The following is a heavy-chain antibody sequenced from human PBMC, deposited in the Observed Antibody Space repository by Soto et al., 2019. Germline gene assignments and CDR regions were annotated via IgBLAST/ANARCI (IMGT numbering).Heavy chain of an antibody. CDR1: GVSSSSKSYS. J-gene: IGHJ6*02. CDR2: FYYSENT. D-gene: IGHD2-2*01. V-gene: IGHV4-39*01. CDR3: AKLAGYCSGNSCHGDYAMDV. Sequence: LETLSLTCSVSGVSSSSKSYSLGWIRQPPGKGLEWIGTFYYSENTYYNPSLKSRVTISVDTSKNQFSLKLSSATAADTAVYYCAKLAGYCSGNSCHGDYAMDVWGQGTTVTVSS.